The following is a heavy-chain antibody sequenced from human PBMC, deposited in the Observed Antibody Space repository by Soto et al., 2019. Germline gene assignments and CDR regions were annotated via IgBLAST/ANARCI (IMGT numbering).Heavy chain of an antibody. D-gene: IGHD3-22*01. CDR3: AKIAYYDSSGFDP. CDR2: ISYDGSNK. V-gene: IGHV3-30*18. CDR1: GFTFSSYG. Sequence: QVQLVESGGGVVQPGRSLRLSCAASGFTFSSYGVHWVRQAPGKGLEWVAVISYDGSNKYYADSVKGRFTISRDNSKNTLYLQMNSLRAEDTAVYYCAKIAYYDSSGFDPWGQGTLVTVSS. J-gene: IGHJ5*02.